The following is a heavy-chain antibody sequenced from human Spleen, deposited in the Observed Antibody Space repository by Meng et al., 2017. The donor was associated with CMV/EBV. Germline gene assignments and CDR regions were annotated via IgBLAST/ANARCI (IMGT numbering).Heavy chain of an antibody. Sequence: GESLKISCAASGFTFSDYSLNWVRQAPGKGLEWVSYINSGGDTIYYADSVKGRFTISRDNAKNSLFLQMNSLRAEDTAVYYCHQGYCTSTSCYRWGQGTLVTVSS. V-gene: IGHV3-48*04. D-gene: IGHD2-2*01. CDR2: INSGGDTI. J-gene: IGHJ4*02. CDR3: HQGYCTSTSCYR. CDR1: GFTFSDYS.